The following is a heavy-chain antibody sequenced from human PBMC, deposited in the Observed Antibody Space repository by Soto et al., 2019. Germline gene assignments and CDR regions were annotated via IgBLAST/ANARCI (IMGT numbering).Heavy chain of an antibody. J-gene: IGHJ4*02. V-gene: IGHV3-30-3*01. CDR3: TRGSHDNSGYYSYY. D-gene: IGHD3-22*01. CDR1: GFTFSNYF. Sequence: QVQVVESGGGVVQPGRSLRLSCAASGFTFSNYFMHWVRQAPGKGLEWVALISYDGSNKYYADSVKGRFTISRDNFKNTVYLQMNSLRAEDTAIYYCTRGSHDNSGYYSYYWGQGTLVTVSS. CDR2: ISYDGSNK.